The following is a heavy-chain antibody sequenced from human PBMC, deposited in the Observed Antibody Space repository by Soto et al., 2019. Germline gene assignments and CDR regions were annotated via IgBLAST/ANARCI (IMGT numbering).Heavy chain of an antibody. D-gene: IGHD1-26*01. Sequence: QVQLVESGGGVIQPGRSLRLSCAASGFTFSSYTMHWVRQAPGKGLEWVAGISYDGSNKYYADSVKGRFTISRDNSKNTLYLQMNTLRAEDTAVYYCRGGSYYGGDFWGQGTLVTVSS. V-gene: IGHV3-30-3*01. CDR1: GFTFSSYT. J-gene: IGHJ4*02. CDR2: ISYDGSNK. CDR3: RGGSYYGGDF.